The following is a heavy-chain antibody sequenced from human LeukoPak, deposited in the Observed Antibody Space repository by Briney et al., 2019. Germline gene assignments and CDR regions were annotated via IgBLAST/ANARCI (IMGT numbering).Heavy chain of an antibody. J-gene: IGHJ4*02. V-gene: IGHV3-23*01. CDR1: GFTFSGDS. CDR2: ISGSGGST. CDR3: AKESDFWSGYYLDY. Sequence: GGSLRLSCEASGFTFSGDSMNWVRQAPGKGLEWVSAISGSGGSTYYADSVKGRFTISRDNSKNTLYLQMNSLRAEDTAVYYCAKESDFWSGYYLDYWGQGTLVTVSS. D-gene: IGHD3-3*01.